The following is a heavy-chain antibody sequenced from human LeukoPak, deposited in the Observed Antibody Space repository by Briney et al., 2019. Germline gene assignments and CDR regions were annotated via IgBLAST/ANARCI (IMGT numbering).Heavy chain of an antibody. Sequence: ASVKVSCKASGSTFTGYYIHWVRQAPGQGLEWMGWMNPNSGNTGYAQKFQGRVTMTRNTSISTAYMELSSLRSEDTAVNYCARDYGDYSGDYWGQGTLVTVSS. J-gene: IGHJ4*02. D-gene: IGHD4-17*01. CDR1: GSTFTGYY. V-gene: IGHV1-8*02. CDR3: ARDYGDYSGDY. CDR2: MNPNSGNT.